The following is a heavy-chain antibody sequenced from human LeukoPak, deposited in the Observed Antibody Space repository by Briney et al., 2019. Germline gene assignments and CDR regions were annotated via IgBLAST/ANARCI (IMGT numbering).Heavy chain of an antibody. V-gene: IGHV3-7*04. J-gene: IGHJ4*02. CDR3: ARGPTPSFYYGSGSYYSLDF. D-gene: IGHD3-10*01. CDR1: GFTFSSYW. Sequence: GGSLRLSCAASGFTFSSYWMSWVRQTPGKGREWVANIKQDGSEKFCVVSVKGRFSISRDNAKSSLFLQMNTLRSEDTAVYYCARGPTPSFYYGSGSYYSLDFWGQGTLVTVST. CDR2: IKQDGSEK.